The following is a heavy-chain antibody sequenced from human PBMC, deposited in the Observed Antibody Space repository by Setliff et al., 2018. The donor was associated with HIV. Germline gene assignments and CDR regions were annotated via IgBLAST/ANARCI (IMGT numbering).Heavy chain of an antibody. V-gene: IGHV1-69*13. J-gene: IGHJ4*02. CDR2: IIPIFTTT. CDR1: GGGFSNHA. CDR3: AKTPLLYDSDNYV. Sequence: SVKVSCKASGGGFSNHAITWVRQAPGQGLEWMGVIIPIFTTTDYAQKFRGRVTITADESTSTAYMELSSLRSEDTAVYYCAKTPLLYDSDNYVWGQGTLVTVSS. D-gene: IGHD3-10*02.